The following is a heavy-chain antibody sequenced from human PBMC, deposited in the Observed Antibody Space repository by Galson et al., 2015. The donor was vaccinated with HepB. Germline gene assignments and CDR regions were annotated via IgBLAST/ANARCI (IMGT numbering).Heavy chain of an antibody. CDR2: IRHDGSDI. Sequence: SLRLSCAASGFSFSTYWMSWVRQAPEKGLEWVANIRHDGSDISYVDSVKGRFTISRDNAYNSLYLQMNSLRAEDTAVYYCTRGFPYYNNELNDYWGQGALVTVSS. CDR1: GFSFSTYW. V-gene: IGHV3-7*01. D-gene: IGHD3-22*01. CDR3: TRGFPYYNNELNDY. J-gene: IGHJ4*02.